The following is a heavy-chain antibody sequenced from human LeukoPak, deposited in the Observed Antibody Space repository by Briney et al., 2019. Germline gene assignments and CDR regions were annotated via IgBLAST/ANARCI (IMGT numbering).Heavy chain of an antibody. J-gene: IGHJ4*02. Sequence: GGSLRLSCAASGFNFNNFAMSWVRQAPGKGPEWLSAMTGPADTTYYAESVKGRFTISSDYPKSMVYLQMNSLRVEDTAIYYCAKGAEIDHWGQGTLVTVSS. V-gene: IGHV3-23*01. CDR2: MTGPADTT. CDR1: GFNFNNFA. CDR3: AKGAEIDH.